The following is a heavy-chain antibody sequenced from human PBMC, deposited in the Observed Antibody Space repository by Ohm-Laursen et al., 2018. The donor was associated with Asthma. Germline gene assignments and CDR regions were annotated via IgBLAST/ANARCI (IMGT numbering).Heavy chain of an antibody. CDR1: GFTFSSYA. CDR3: AKDRIAVAGTGTFDY. D-gene: IGHD6-19*01. Sequence: SLRLSCAAPGFTFSSYAMSWVRQAPGKGLEWVSAISGSGGSTYYADSVKGRFTISRDNSKNTLYLQMNSLRAEDTAVYYCAKDRIAVAGTGTFDYWGQGTLVTVSS. V-gene: IGHV3-23*01. J-gene: IGHJ4*02. CDR2: ISGSGGST.